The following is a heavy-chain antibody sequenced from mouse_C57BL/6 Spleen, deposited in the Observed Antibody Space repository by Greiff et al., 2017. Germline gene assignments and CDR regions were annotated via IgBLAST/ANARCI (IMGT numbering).Heavy chain of an antibody. CDR1: GFSFNTYA. J-gene: IGHJ4*01. CDR3: VRGGSPYAMDY. CDR2: IRSKSNNYAT. V-gene: IGHV10-1*01. D-gene: IGHD1-1*01. Sequence: EVMLVESGGGLVQPKGSLKLSCAASGFSFNTYAMNWVRQAPGKGLEWVARIRSKSNNYATYYADSVKDRFTISRDVSESMLYLQMNNLKTEDTAMYYCVRGGSPYAMDYWGQGTSVTVSS.